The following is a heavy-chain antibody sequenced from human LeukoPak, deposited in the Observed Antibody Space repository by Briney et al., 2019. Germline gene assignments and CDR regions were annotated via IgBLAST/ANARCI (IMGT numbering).Heavy chain of an antibody. CDR2: MNQDGGER. D-gene: IGHD1-26*01. Sequence: GGSLRLSCAASGFTFSSYWMSWVRQAPGKGLEWVANMNQDGGERYYVDSVRGRFTISRDNAKNSLYLQMSSLRVEDTAVYYCARGGSIGGQGTLVTVSS. CDR1: GFTFSSYW. V-gene: IGHV3-7*01. CDR3: ARGGSI. J-gene: IGHJ4*02.